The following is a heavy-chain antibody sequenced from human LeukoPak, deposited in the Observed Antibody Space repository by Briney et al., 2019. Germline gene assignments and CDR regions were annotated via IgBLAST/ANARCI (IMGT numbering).Heavy chain of an antibody. CDR1: GFTFSRAW. D-gene: IGHD3-22*01. CDR3: AKDGPIMIAVIFL. CDR2: ISGSGGST. J-gene: IGHJ4*02. V-gene: IGHV3-23*01. Sequence: PGGSLRLSCVASGFTFSRAWMSWVRQAPGKGLEWVSSISGSGGSTYYADSVKGRFTISRDNSKNTLFLQMNSLRAEDTAVYYCAKDGPIMIAVIFLWGQGTLVTVSS.